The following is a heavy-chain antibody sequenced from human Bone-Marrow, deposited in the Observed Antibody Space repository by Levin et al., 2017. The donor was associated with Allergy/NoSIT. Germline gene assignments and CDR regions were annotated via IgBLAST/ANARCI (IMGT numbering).Heavy chain of an antibody. CDR2: IWYDGSDK. Sequence: QHGESLKISCVASGFTFRNFGIHWVRQAPGKGLEWVAIIWYDGSDKYYADSVKGRFTISRDNSKNTLYLQMDGLRAEDTAVYYCARRLVPAGQSYYGMDVWGPGTTVIVSS. CDR1: GFTFRNFG. D-gene: IGHD6-6*01. J-gene: IGHJ6*02. CDR3: ARRLVPAGQSYYGMDV. V-gene: IGHV3-33*01.